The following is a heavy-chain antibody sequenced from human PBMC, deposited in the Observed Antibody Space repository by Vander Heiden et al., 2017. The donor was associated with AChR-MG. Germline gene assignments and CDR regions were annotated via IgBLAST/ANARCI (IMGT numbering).Heavy chain of an antibody. D-gene: IGHD5-12*01. CDR3: VKDRGNRENYFDY. CDR2: VSGTGGST. CDR1: GFSFSTYT. Sequence: EEQLLESGGGLVQPGGSLTLSCAASGFSFSTYTMSWVRQAPGRGLEWVSSVSGTGGSTTYAESVKGRFTISRDNSKNTVYLQMNSLRAEDTAVYFCVKDRGNRENYFDYWGQGTLVTVSS. V-gene: IGHV3-23*01. J-gene: IGHJ4*02.